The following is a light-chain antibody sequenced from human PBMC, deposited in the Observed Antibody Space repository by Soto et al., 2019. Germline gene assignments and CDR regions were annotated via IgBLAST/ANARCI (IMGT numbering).Light chain of an antibody. CDR1: NLGSKS. J-gene: IGLJ3*02. CDR2: YGS. Sequence: SYELTQPPSVSVAPGKTARVTCGGDNLGSKSVHWYQQKPGQAPVLVIYYGSDRPSGIPERFSGSNSGNTATLTISRVEAGDEADYYCQVWDSSSDPGVFGGGTKLTVL. V-gene: IGLV3-21*04. CDR3: QVWDSSSDPGV.